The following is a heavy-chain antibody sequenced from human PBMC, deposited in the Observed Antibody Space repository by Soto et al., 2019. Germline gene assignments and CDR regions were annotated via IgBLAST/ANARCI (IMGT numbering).Heavy chain of an antibody. V-gene: IGHV1-69*13. CDR1: GGTFSSYA. CDR2: IIPIFGTA. Sequence: SVKVSCKASGGTFSSYAISWVRQAPGQGLEWMGGIIPIFGTANYAQKFQGRVTITADESTSTAYMELSSLRSEDTAVYYCARPYYDILTGYLKGGHSDWFEPWGQGTLVTVSS. J-gene: IGHJ5*02. CDR3: ARPYYDILTGYLKGGHSDWFEP. D-gene: IGHD3-9*01.